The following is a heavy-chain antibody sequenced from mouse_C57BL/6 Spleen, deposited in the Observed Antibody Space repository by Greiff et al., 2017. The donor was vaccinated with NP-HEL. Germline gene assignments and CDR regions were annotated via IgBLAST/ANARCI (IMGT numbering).Heavy chain of an antibody. V-gene: IGHV3-6*01. Sequence: EVKLQESGPGLVKPSQSLSLTCSVTGYSITSGYYWNWIRQFPGNKLEWMGYISYDGSNNYNPFLKNRISRTRDTSKNQFFLKLNSVTTEDTATYYCASWVYDYDEYFDVWGTGTTVTVAS. J-gene: IGHJ1*03. D-gene: IGHD2-4*01. CDR1: GYSITSGYY. CDR2: ISYDGSN. CDR3: ASWVYDYDEYFDV.